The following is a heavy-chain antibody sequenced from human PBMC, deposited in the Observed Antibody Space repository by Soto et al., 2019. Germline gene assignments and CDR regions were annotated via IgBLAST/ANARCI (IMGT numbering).Heavy chain of an antibody. J-gene: IGHJ4*02. Sequence: ASVKVSCKASGYTFTSYGISWVRQAPGQGLEWMRWISAYNGNTNYAQKLQGRVTMTTDTSTSTAYMELRSLRSDDTAVYYCARDHGGSGLTPSGYWGQGTLVTVSS. CDR1: GYTFTSYG. D-gene: IGHD6-19*01. CDR3: ARDHGGSGLTPSGY. V-gene: IGHV1-18*04. CDR2: ISAYNGNT.